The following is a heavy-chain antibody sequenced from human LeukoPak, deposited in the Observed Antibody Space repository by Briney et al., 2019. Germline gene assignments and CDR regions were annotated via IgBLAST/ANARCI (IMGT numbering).Heavy chain of an antibody. CDR3: ARQPGYSYGLPVDY. V-gene: IGHV4-39*01. Sequence: PSETLSLTCTVSGGSISSSSYYWGWIRQPPGKGLEWIGSIYYSGSTYYNPSLKSRVTISVDTSKNQFSLKLSSVTAADTAVYYCARQPGYSYGLPVDYWGQGTLVTVSS. D-gene: IGHD5-18*01. CDR1: GGSISSSSYY. J-gene: IGHJ4*02. CDR2: IYYSGST.